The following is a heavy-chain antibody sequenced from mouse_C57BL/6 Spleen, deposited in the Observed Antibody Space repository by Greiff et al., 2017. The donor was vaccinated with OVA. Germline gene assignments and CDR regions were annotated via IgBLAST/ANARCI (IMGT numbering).Heavy chain of an antibody. V-gene: IGHV1-80*01. CDR1: GYAFSSYW. J-gene: IGHJ2*01. CDR2: IYPGDGDT. CDR3: ARRDTTVVAGGNYFDD. Sequence: QVQLQQSGAELVKPGASVKISCKASGYAFSSYWMNWVKQRPGQGLERIGQIYPGDGDTNYNGQFMGKATLTADKSSRTAYMHLRSLTSVDSAVYSGARRDTTVVAGGNYFDDWGQGTTLTVSS. D-gene: IGHD1-1*01.